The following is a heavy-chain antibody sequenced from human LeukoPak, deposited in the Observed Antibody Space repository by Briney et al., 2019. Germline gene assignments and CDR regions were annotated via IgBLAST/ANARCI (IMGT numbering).Heavy chain of an antibody. J-gene: IGHJ4*02. CDR2: IIPIFGTT. CDR1: GGTFSSYA. V-gene: IGHV1-69*13. CDR3: ARPAKYYDFWSGYPPFDY. Sequence: ASVKVSCKAPGGTFSSYAISWVRQAPGQGLEWMGGIIPIFGTTKYAQKFQGRVTITADESTSTAYMELSSLRSEDTAVYYCARPAKYYDFWSGYPPFDYWGQGTLVTVSS. D-gene: IGHD3-3*01.